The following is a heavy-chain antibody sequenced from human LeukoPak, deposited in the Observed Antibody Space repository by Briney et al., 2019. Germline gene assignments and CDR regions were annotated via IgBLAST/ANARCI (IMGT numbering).Heavy chain of an antibody. CDR2: IYYSGST. CDR3: ARQYSDWLDP. V-gene: IGHV4-61*01. Sequence: PSETLSLTCTVSGGSVSSGSYYWSWIRQPPGKGLEWIGYIYYSGSTNYNPSLKSRVTISVDTSKNQFSLKLSSVTAADTAVYYCARQYSDWLDPWGQGTLVTVSS. J-gene: IGHJ5*02. CDR1: GGSVSSGSYY. D-gene: IGHD2-21*01.